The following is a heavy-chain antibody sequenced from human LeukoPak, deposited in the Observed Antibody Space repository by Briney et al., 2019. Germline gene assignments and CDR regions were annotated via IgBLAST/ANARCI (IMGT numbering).Heavy chain of an antibody. D-gene: IGHD2-2*01. Sequence: GGSLRLSCAASGLSFSDYSMTWIRQAPGKGPEWVSHITATGNIGYSADSVKGRFIISRDNAKNTLYLEMNSLRVEDTAVYYCARADCSGSTCYLRRSWFDPWGQGTLVTVSS. CDR3: ARADCSGSTCYLRRSWFDP. J-gene: IGHJ5*02. V-gene: IGHV3-11*04. CDR2: ITATGNIG. CDR1: GLSFSDYS.